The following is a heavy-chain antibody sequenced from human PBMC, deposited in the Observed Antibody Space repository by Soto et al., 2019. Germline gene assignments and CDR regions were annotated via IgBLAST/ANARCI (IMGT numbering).Heavy chain of an antibody. D-gene: IGHD6-13*01. CDR3: ARRRIAAGTTTIKSDFDY. Sequence: SETLSLTCTVSGGSISSSSYYWGWIRQPPGKGLEWIGSIYYSGSTYYNPSLKSRVTISVDTSKNQFSLKLSSVTAADTAVYYCARRRIAAGTTTIKSDFDYWGQGTLVTVS. CDR1: GGSISSSSYY. V-gene: IGHV4-39*01. J-gene: IGHJ4*02. CDR2: IYYSGST.